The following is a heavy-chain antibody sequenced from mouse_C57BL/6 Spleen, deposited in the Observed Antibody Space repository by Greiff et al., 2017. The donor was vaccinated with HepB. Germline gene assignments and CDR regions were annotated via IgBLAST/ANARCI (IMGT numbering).Heavy chain of an antibody. CDR2: IHPSDSDT. CDR1: GYTFTSYW. J-gene: IGHJ1*03. CDR3: AIKSSYYGSPYWYFDV. D-gene: IGHD1-1*01. Sequence: QVQLQQPGAELVKPGASVKVSCKASGYTFTSYWMHWVKQRPGQGLEWIGRIHPSDSDTNYNQKFKGKATLTVDKSSSTAYTQLSSLTSEDSAVYYCAIKSSYYGSPYWYFDVWGTGTTVTVSS. V-gene: IGHV1-74*01.